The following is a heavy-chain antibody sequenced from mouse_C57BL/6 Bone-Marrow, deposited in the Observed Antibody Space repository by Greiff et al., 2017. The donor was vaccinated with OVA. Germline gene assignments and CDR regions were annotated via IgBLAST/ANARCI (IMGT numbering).Heavy chain of an antibody. D-gene: IGHD1-1*01. CDR1: GYTFTDYE. CDR2: IDPETGGT. V-gene: IGHV1-15*01. Sequence: LVESGAELVRPGASVTLSCKASGYTFTDYEMHWVKQTPVHGLEWIGAIDPETGGTAYNQKFKGKAILTADKSSSTAYMELRSLTSEDSAVYYCTRDGSSGYYFDYWGQGTTLTVSS. CDR3: TRDGSSGYYFDY. J-gene: IGHJ2*01.